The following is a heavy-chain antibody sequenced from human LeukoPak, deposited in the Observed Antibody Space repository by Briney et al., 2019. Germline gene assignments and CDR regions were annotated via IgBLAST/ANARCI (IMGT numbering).Heavy chain of an antibody. J-gene: IGHJ3*02. D-gene: IGHD2-2*02. CDR2: IYHSGST. Sequence: SETLSLTCTVSGGSVSSTTYYWGWIRQPPGKGLEWIGSIYHSGSTYYNPSLKSRVTISVDTSKNQFSLKLSSVTAADTAVYYCARTGVVPAAIGDAFDIWGQGTMVTVSS. V-gene: IGHV4-39*07. CDR1: GGSVSSTTYY. CDR3: ARTGVVPAAIGDAFDI.